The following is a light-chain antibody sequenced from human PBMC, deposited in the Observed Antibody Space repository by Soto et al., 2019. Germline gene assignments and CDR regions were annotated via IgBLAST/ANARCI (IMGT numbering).Light chain of an antibody. J-gene: IGKJ1*01. CDR3: QQYGSLPPWT. V-gene: IGKV3-20*01. CDR1: QSVSSSY. CDR2: GAS. Sequence: EIVLTQSPGTLSLSPGERATLSCRASQSVSSSYLVWYQQRPGQAPRLLIYGASNRATGIPDRFSGSGSGTDFTLTISRLEPEDFAVYFCQQYGSLPPWTFGQGTKVEIK.